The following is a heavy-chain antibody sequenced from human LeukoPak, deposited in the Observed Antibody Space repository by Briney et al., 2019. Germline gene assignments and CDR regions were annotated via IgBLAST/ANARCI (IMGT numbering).Heavy chain of an antibody. CDR3: GCIGSSWYEDF. D-gene: IGHD6-13*01. J-gene: IGHJ4*02. Sequence: GGSLRLSCAASGFTFSSYWMTWVRQAPGKGLQWVANINQDGSEKYYVDSVKGRFTISRDNAKNSLYLQMSSLSAEDTAVYYCGCIGSSWYEDFCGQGTLVTVSS. CDR1: GFTFSSYW. V-gene: IGHV3-7*01. CDR2: INQDGSEK.